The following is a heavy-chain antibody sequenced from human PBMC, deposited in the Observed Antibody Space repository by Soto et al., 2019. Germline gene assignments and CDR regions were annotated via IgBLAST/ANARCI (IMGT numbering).Heavy chain of an antibody. D-gene: IGHD6-13*01. CDR1: GFTFDDYA. CDR3: AKDMSSFVGSRYYGMDV. Sequence: TGGSLRLSCAASGFTFDDYAMHWVRQAPGKGLEWVSLISWDGGSTYYADSVKGQFTISRDNSKNSLYLQMNSLRAEDTALYYCAKDMSSFVGSRYYGMDVWGQGTTVTV. CDR2: ISWDGGST. J-gene: IGHJ6*02. V-gene: IGHV3-43D*04.